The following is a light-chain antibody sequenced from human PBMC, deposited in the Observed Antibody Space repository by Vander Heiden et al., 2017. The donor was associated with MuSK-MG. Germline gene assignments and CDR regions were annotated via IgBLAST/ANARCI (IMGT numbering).Light chain of an antibody. Sequence: DIQMTQSPSSLSASVGDRVTITCQASQDISNYLNWYQQKPGKAPKLLIYDASNWETGVPSRFSGSGYGTDFTFTISSRQQEDIAAYYCHQNENLPSFPFGHGTKVDIK. J-gene: IGKJ3*01. CDR2: DAS. V-gene: IGKV1-33*01. CDR3: HQNENLPSFP. CDR1: QDISNY.